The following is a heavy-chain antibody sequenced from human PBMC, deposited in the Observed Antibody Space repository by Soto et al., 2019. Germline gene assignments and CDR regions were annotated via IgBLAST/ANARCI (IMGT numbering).Heavy chain of an antibody. CDR3: AMQSILGVSVRQHGMDV. CDR2: IDGSGSFT. D-gene: IGHD3-3*01. J-gene: IGHJ6*02. CDR1: GFTFSSYP. Sequence: GGSLRLSCAASGFTFSSYPMTWVRQAPGKGLEWVSAIDGSGSFTFYAESVKGRFTISRDNSKNTLYLQMNSLSVEDTALYYCAMQSILGVSVRQHGMDVWGQGTTVTVSS. V-gene: IGHV3-23*01.